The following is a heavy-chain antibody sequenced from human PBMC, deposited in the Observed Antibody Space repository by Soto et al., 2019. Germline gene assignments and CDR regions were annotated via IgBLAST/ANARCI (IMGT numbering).Heavy chain of an antibody. CDR1: GDSVTIIDYD. CDR3: AAHYSGGYYAAY. V-gene: IGHV4-39*01. D-gene: IGHD3-22*01. Sequence: QLQLQESGPGLVKPSETMSLTCTVSGDSVTIIDYDWGWIRQPPGKGLDWIGSIHYSGSTYYNPSLRSRVTISGDTSKKPFALKLPSFTAADAAVYYCAAHYSGGYYAAYWGQGTLVTVSA. J-gene: IGHJ4*02. CDR2: IHYSGST.